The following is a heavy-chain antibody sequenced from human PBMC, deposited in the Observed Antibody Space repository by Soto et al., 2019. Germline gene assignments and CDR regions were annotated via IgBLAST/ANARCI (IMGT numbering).Heavy chain of an antibody. V-gene: IGHV1-2*02. CDR2: INPNSGVT. J-gene: IGHJ4*02. CDR3: ALEMSTTTHFTY. D-gene: IGHD1-1*01. CDR1: GYTFTDYY. Sequence: QVHLLQSGAEVTKPGASVKVSCKASGYTFTDYYMHWVRQAPGRGLAWMGWINPNSGVTDSAESLDGRVTLTRDTSINTDYMQLNWLTSDDTATYYCALEMSTTTHFTYWGQGTLVTVSS.